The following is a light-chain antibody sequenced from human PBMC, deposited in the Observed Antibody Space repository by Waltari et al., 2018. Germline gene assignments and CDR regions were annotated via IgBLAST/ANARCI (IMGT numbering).Light chain of an antibody. CDR3: QSYDSRLRAWV. CDR2: GKS. CDR1: SSNIGAGYD. J-gene: IGLJ3*02. Sequence: QSVLTQPPSVSGAPGQRVTISCTGSSSNIGAGYDVHWYRHLPETAPKLLIYGKSNRPSGVPDLVSASISGASASLAITRLQAEDEADYYCQSYDSRLRAWVFGGGTQLTVL. V-gene: IGLV1-40*01.